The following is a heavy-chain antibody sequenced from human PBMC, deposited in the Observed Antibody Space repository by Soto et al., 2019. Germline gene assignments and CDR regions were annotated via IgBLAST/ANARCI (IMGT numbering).Heavy chain of an antibody. CDR1: GYTFTGYY. D-gene: IGHD3-3*01. CDR2: INPNSGGT. Sequence: GASVKVSCKASGYTFTGYYMHWVRQAPGQGLEGMGWINPNSGGTNYAQKFQGRVTMTRDTSISTAYMGLSRLRYDDTAVYYCARDRYDFWSGYYPIFDYWGKGTLFTVS. CDR3: ARDRYDFWSGYYPIFDY. V-gene: IGHV1-2*02. J-gene: IGHJ4*02.